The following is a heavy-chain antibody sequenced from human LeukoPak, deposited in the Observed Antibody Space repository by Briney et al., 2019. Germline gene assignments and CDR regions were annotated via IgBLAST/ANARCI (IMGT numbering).Heavy chain of an antibody. Sequence: GGSLRLSCAASGFTFSSYWMSWVRQAPGKGLEWVANIKQDGSEKYYVDSVKGRFTISRDNAKNSLYLQTNSLRAEDTAVYYCARDPSLRIAAAPDYWGQGTLVTVSS. V-gene: IGHV3-7*01. CDR2: IKQDGSEK. CDR1: GFTFSSYW. J-gene: IGHJ4*02. D-gene: IGHD6-13*01. CDR3: ARDPSLRIAAAPDY.